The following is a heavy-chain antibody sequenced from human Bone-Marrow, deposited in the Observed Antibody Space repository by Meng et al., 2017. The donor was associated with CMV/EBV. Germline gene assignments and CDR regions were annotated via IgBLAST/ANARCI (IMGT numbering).Heavy chain of an antibody. CDR2: ISGSGGST. CDR3: ARSSSHPRRPVYFDY. D-gene: IGHD2-15*01. Sequence: GASLRLSCAASGFTFSSYAMSWVRQAPGKGLEWVSAISGSGGSTYYADSVKGRFTISRDNAKNSLYLQMNSLRAEDTAVYYCARSSSHPRRPVYFDYWGQGTLVTVSS. J-gene: IGHJ4*02. V-gene: IGHV3-23*01. CDR1: GFTFSSYA.